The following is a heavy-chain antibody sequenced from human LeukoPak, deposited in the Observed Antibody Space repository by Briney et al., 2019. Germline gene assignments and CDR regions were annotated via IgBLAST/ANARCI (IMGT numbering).Heavy chain of an antibody. CDR1: GFTFSWFW. J-gene: IGHJ6*02. D-gene: IGHD6-13*01. Sequence: GGSLRLSCAASGFTFSWFWMTWVRQAPEKGLEWVANIRQDGSEKNYVDSVKGRFTISRDNAKNSLYLQMNSLRAEDTAVYYCARWLRGIADEDGVDVWGQGTTVTVSS. V-gene: IGHV3-7*03. CDR3: ARWLRGIADEDGVDV. CDR2: IRQDGSEK.